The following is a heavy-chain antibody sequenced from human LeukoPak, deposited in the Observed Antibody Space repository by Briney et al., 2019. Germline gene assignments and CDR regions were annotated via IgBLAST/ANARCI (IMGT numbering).Heavy chain of an antibody. CDR3: ARNLPPSKDEGPSCKTPTCYYYYFGLDV. Sequence: EASVKVSCKASGYTFTSYGISWVRQAPGQGLEWMGWISAYNGNTNYAQKLQGRVTMTTDTSTSTAYMDLRSLRSDDTAVYYCARNLPPSKDEGPSCKTPTCYYYYFGLDVWGHGTTLTVSS. J-gene: IGHJ6*02. V-gene: IGHV1-18*01. CDR2: ISAYNGNT. CDR1: GYTFTSYG. D-gene: IGHD2-15*01.